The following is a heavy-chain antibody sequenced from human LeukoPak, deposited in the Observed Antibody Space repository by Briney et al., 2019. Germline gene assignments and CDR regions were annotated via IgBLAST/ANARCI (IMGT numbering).Heavy chain of an antibody. CDR3: ARGNYGSGSYYLSD. CDR2: INHSGST. Sequence: KPSETLPLTCAVYGGSFSGYYWSWIRQPPGKGLEWRGEINHSGSTNYNPSLKSPVTLSVDTSKNQFSLKLSSVTAADTAVYYCARGNYGSGSYYLSDWGQGTLVTVSS. CDR1: GGSFSGYY. V-gene: IGHV4-34*01. J-gene: IGHJ4*02. D-gene: IGHD3-10*01.